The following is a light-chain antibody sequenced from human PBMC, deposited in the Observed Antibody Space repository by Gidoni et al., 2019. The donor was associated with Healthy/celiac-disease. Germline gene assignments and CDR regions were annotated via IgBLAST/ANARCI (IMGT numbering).Light chain of an antibody. CDR3: QQYGSSPMCS. J-gene: IGKJ2*04. CDR1: QSVSSSY. CDR2: GAS. Sequence: EIVLTQSPGTLSLSPGERATLSCRASQSVSSSYLAWYQQKPGQAPRLLIYGASSRATGIPARFSGSGSGTDFTLTISRLEPEDFAVDYCQQYGSSPMCSFGQGTKLEIK. V-gene: IGKV3-20*01.